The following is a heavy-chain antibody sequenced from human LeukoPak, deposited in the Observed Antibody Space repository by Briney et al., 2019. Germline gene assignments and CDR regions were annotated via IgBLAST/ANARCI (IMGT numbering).Heavy chain of an antibody. Sequence: PGGSLRPSCAASGFTFSSYGMHWVRQAPGKGLEWVAVISYDGSNKYYADSVKGRFTISRDNAKNSLYLQMNSLRAEDTAVYYCARDPHPRYYYDSSGYYAEYFQHWGQGTLVTVSS. CDR3: ARDPHPRYYYDSSGYYAEYFQH. CDR1: GFTFSSYG. V-gene: IGHV3-30*03. CDR2: ISYDGSNK. J-gene: IGHJ1*01. D-gene: IGHD3-22*01.